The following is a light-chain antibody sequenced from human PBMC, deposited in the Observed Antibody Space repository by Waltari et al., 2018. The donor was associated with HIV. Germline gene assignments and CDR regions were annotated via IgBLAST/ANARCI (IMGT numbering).Light chain of an antibody. V-gene: IGLV2-23*02. J-gene: IGLJ3*02. Sequence: QSALTQPASVSGNPGQSVTITCTGTDIDIGNYNLVSWFQQHPGKAPKLLIYDVSKRPSGVFSRFSGSNSGYFASLTISGLLTEDESSYYCLTYVSKTSTWQFGGGTYLTV. CDR2: DVS. CDR1: DIDIGNYNL. CDR3: LTYVSKTSTWQ.